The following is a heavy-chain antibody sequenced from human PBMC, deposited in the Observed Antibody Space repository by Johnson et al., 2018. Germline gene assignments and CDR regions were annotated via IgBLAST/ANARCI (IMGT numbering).Heavy chain of an antibody. CDR2: VSGSGRDT. CDR3: ARDAYYYYMDV. J-gene: IGHJ6*03. Sequence: EVQLVESGGGLVKPGGSLRLSCAASGFTFSSYTMNWVRQAPGKGLEWVAAVSGSGRDTYYADPVKGRFFISRDNSQNTLFLQMNSQRAEDTAVYYCARDAYYYYMDVWAKGTTVTVSS. CDR1: GFTFSSYT. V-gene: IGHV3-23*04.